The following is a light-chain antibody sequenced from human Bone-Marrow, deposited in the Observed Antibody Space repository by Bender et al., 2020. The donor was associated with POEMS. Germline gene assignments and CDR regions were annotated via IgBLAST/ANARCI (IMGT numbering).Light chain of an antibody. CDR2: VDR. CDR3: QVWDRSSDHFV. Sequence: SYVLTQPPSVSVAPGQTASITCGGNNIGSKNVPWYQQKPGQAPVLVVYVDRNWPSGIPERFSGSNSGNTATLTISRVEAGDEADYYCQVWDRSSDHFVFGSGTKVTVL. V-gene: IGLV3-21*02. CDR1: NIGSKN. J-gene: IGLJ1*01.